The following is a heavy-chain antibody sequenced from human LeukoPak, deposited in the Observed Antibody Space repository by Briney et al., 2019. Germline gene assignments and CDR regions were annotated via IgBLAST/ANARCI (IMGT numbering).Heavy chain of an antibody. Sequence: KPSETLSLTCFVSGGSMKNSYWTWIRQAPGKGLEWIGNIDDSGNTNYSPSLKSRVTISLDTSKNRFSLRVTSVTAADTALFFCARVSYNAGSFISGGWFDPWGQGIRVTVSS. D-gene: IGHD3-10*01. J-gene: IGHJ5*02. CDR2: IDDSGNT. V-gene: IGHV4-59*01. CDR3: ARVSYNAGSFISGGWFDP. CDR1: GGSMKNSY.